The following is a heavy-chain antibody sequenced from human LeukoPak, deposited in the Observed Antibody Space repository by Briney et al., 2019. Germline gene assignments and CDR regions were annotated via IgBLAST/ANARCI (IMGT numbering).Heavy chain of an antibody. Sequence: GGSLRLSCAASGFTFSSYSMNWVRQAPGKGLEWVSSISSSCSYIYYADSVKGRFTISRDNAKNSLYLQMNSLRAEDTAVYYCARDPGSIAVAGFIDYWGQGTLVTVSS. D-gene: IGHD6-19*01. CDR1: GFTFSSYS. V-gene: IGHV3-21*01. CDR3: ARDPGSIAVAGFIDY. J-gene: IGHJ4*02. CDR2: ISSSCSYI.